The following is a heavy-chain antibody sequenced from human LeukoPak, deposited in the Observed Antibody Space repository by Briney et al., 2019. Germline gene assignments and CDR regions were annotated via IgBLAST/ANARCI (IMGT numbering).Heavy chain of an antibody. Sequence: ASVTVSCKASGYIFGSYGMNWVRQAPGQGLEWVGWISGYDGVTNYAQALRGRVTMTTDTSTTTVYMHLRDLRSDDTAVYYCARDYRPDLGDHEIWGRGTMVTVSS. D-gene: IGHD4-17*01. V-gene: IGHV1-18*01. CDR1: GYIFGSYG. J-gene: IGHJ3*02. CDR2: ISGYDGVT. CDR3: ARDYRPDLGDHEI.